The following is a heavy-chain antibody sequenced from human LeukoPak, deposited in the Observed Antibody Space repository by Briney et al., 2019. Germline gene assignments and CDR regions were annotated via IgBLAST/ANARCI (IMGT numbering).Heavy chain of an antibody. Sequence: PSETLSLTCAVSGGSISSSNWWSWVRQPPGKGLEWIGEIYHSGITYYNPSLKSRVTISIDKSNNQFSLDLSSVTAADTAVYYCARDLGGIYFDYWGQGTLVTVSS. D-gene: IGHD1-26*01. CDR3: ARDLGGIYFDY. V-gene: IGHV4-4*02. CDR1: GGSISSSNW. CDR2: IYHSGIT. J-gene: IGHJ4*02.